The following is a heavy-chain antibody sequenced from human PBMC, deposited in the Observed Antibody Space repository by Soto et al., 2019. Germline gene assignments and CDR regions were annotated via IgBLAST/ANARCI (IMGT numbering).Heavy chain of an antibody. CDR1: GGSFSGYY. D-gene: IGHD3-16*02. Sequence: PSETLSLTCAVYGGSFSGYYWSWIRQPPGKGLEWIGEINHSGSTNYNPSLKSRVTISVDTSKNQFSLKLSSVTAADTAVYYCARATYDYVWGSYRLPRQTYYFDYWGQGTLVTVSS. CDR2: INHSGST. J-gene: IGHJ4*02. V-gene: IGHV4-34*01. CDR3: ARATYDYVWGSYRLPRQTYYFDY.